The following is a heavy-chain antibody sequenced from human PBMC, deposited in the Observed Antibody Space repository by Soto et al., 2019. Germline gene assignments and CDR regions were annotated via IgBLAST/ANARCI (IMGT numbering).Heavy chain of an antibody. D-gene: IGHD1-1*01. J-gene: IGHJ5*02. CDR2: IYATGTT. CDR3: VRDGTKTLRDWFDP. CDR1: GAAISGFY. V-gene: IGHV4-4*07. Sequence: SETLSLTCTVSGAAISGFYWSWIRKSAGKGLEWIGRIYATGTTDYNPSLKSRVMMSVDTSKKQFSLKLRSVTAADTAVYYCVRDGTKTLRDWFDPWGQGISVTVSS.